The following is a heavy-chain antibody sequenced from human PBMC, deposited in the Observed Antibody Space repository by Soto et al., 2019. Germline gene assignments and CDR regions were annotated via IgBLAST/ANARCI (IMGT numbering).Heavy chain of an antibody. CDR1: GGSLSTNP. Sequence: QVQLVQSGTEVKKPGSSVKVSCKTSGGSLSTNPISWVRQAPGHGLEWMGGTGSGTGPGNHAQKFQGRLTVTAEKSTGTVYMELTNLSSEDTAVYYCARRDSGGFFRFFDSWGQGTLVTVSS. CDR2: TGSGTGPG. J-gene: IGHJ4*02. D-gene: IGHD2-15*01. CDR3: ARRDSGGFFRFFDS. V-gene: IGHV1-69*06.